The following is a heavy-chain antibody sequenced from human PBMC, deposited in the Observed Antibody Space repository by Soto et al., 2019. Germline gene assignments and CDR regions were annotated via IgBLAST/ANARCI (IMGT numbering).Heavy chain of an antibody. J-gene: IGHJ6*02. Sequence: ASVKVSCKASGYTFTSYDINWVRQATGQGLEWMGWMNPNSGNTGYARKFQGRVTMTRNTSISTAYMELSSLRSEDTAVYYCARVDIVVVPAAIGRLYYYYGMDVWGQGTTVTVSS. V-gene: IGHV1-8*01. CDR3: ARVDIVVVPAAIGRLYYYYGMDV. CDR2: MNPNSGNT. CDR1: GYTFTSYD. D-gene: IGHD2-2*02.